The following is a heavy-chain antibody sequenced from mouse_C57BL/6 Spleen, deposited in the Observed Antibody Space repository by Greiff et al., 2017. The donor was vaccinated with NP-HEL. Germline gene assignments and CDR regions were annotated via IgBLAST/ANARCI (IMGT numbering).Heavy chain of an antibody. CDR3: ARLGGSSYWYFDV. D-gene: IGHD1-1*01. CDR1: GFTFSSYG. CDR2: ISSGGSYT. J-gene: IGHJ1*03. Sequence: EVQLVESGGDLVKPGGSLKLSCAASGFTFSSYGMSWVRQTPDKRLEWVATISSGGSYTYYPDSVKGRFTISRDNAKNTLYLQMSSLKSEDTAMYYGARLGGSSYWYFDVWGTRTTVTVSS. V-gene: IGHV5-6*01.